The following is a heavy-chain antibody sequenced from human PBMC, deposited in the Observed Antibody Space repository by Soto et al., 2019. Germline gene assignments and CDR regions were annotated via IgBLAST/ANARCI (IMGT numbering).Heavy chain of an antibody. D-gene: IGHD6-6*01. CDR1: GYTFTSYA. CDR3: ARGAYSSSSPNFDY. V-gene: IGHV1-3*01. Sequence: EASVKVSCKASGYTFTSYAMHWVRQAPGQRLEWMGWINAGIGIANYAQKFQGRVTITADTSTSTAYMELSSLRSEDTAVYYCARGAYSSSSPNFDYWGQGTLVTVSS. CDR2: INAGIGIA. J-gene: IGHJ4*02.